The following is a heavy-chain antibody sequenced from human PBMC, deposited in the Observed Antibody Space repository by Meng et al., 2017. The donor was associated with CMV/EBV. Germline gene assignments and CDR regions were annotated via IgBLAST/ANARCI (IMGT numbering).Heavy chain of an antibody. CDR3: ARESTGDWFDP. D-gene: IGHD7-27*01. Sequence: VDLGGSGGGLVKSGGSLRLSCAASGFTFSSYSMNWVRQAPGKGLEWVSSISSSSSYIYYADSVKGRFTISRDNAKNSLYLQMNSLRAEDTAVYYCARESTGDWFDPWGQGTLVTVSS. CDR1: GFTFSSYS. V-gene: IGHV3-21*01. CDR2: ISSSSSYI. J-gene: IGHJ5*02.